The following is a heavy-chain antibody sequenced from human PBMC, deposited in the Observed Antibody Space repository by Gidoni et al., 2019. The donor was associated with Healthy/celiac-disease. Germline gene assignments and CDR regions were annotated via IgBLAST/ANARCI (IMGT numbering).Heavy chain of an antibody. CDR3: ARGLIPLTYDSAY. Sequence: QVQLVQSEAEVKKPGASVKVCCNASGYTFTSYDINWVRQATGQGLEWMGWMNPNSGNTGYAQKFQGRVTMTRNTSISTAYMELSSLRSEDTAVYYCARGLIPLTYDSAYWGQGTLVTVSS. CDR1: GYTFTSYD. D-gene: IGHD3-22*01. J-gene: IGHJ4*02. CDR2: MNPNSGNT. V-gene: IGHV1-8*01.